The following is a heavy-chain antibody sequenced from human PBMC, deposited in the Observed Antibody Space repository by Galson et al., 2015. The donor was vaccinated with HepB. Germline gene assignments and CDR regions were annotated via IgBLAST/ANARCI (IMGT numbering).Heavy chain of an antibody. D-gene: IGHD3-22*01. CDR2: IDPRDSYT. CDR1: GDSLTNYW. J-gene: IGHJ3*02. CDR3: ASSRISTIVVVPLGDAFDI. Sequence: QSGAEVKKPGESLRISCKGSGDSLTNYWINWVRQMPGKGLEWMGRIDPRDSYTNYSPSFQGHVTISVDMAISTGYLQWSSLKASDTAMYYCASSRISTIVVVPLGDAFDIWGEGTMVTVSS. V-gene: IGHV5-10-1*01.